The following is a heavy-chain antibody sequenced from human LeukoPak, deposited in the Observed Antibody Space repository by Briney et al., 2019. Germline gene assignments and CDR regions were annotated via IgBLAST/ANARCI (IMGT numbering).Heavy chain of an antibody. CDR3: ARRRWQEYFDY. D-gene: IGHD4-23*01. CDR1: GGSFSGYY. V-gene: IGHV4-34*01. Sequence: SETLSLTCAVYGGSFSGYYWSWIRQPPGKGLEWIGEINHSGSTNYNPSLKSRVTISVDTSKNQFSLKLSSVTAADTAVYYCARRRWQEYFDYWGQGTLVTVSS. J-gene: IGHJ4*02. CDR2: INHSGST.